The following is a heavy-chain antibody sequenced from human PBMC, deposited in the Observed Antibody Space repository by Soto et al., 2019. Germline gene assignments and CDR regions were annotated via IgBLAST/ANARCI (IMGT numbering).Heavy chain of an antibody. V-gene: IGHV3-23*01. CDR2: LGTIGA. CDR3: ARDLTTHDY. CDR1: GFTFSAHA. Sequence: EVQLLESGGGLVQPGGSLRLSCVGSGFTFSAHAITWVRQAPGKGLEWVSTLGTIGAFYADSVKGRFTISRDNSKNTVNLQMNSLRGEDTAIYYCARDLTTHDYWGQGTVATVSS. J-gene: IGHJ4*02.